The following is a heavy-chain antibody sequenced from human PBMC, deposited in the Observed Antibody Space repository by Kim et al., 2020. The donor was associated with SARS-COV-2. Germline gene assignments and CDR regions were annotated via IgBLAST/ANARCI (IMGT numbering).Heavy chain of an antibody. CDR2: INAGNGNT. J-gene: IGHJ5*02. CDR3: ARGRENYGSGSYISGWFDP. CDR1: GYTFTSYA. D-gene: IGHD3-10*01. V-gene: IGHV1-3*01. Sequence: ASVKVSCKASGYTFTSYAMHWVRQAPGQRLEWMGWINAGNGNTKYSQKFQGRVTITRDTSASTAYMELSSLRSEDTAVYYCARGRENYGSGSYISGWFDPWGQGTLVTVSS.